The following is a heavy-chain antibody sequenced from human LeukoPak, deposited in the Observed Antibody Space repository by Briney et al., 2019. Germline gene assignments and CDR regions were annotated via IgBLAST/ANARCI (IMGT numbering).Heavy chain of an antibody. CDR2: ISSSSSYI. Sequence: GGSLRLSCAASGFTFSSYSMNWVRQAPGKGLEWVSSISSSSSYIYYADSVKGRFTISRDNAKNSLYLQMNSLRAEDTAVYYCARALSRAAAGTAAVSYWGQGTLVTVSS. D-gene: IGHD6-13*01. V-gene: IGHV3-21*01. J-gene: IGHJ4*02. CDR3: ARALSRAAAGTAAVSY. CDR1: GFTFSSYS.